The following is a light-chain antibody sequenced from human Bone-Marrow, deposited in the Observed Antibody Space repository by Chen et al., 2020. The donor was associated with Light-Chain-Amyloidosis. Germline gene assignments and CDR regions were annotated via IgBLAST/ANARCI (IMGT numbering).Light chain of an antibody. CDR1: QSVNSNY. Sequence: DIVLTQSPGTLSLSPGERATLSCRASQSVNSNYLAWYQQKSGQAPRLLIYRASSRATGIPDRFSGSGSETDFTLTITRLEPEDFAVYYCQQYGSSPWTFGQGTKVEIK. J-gene: IGKJ1*01. CDR3: QQYGSSPWT. CDR2: RAS. V-gene: IGKV3-20*01.